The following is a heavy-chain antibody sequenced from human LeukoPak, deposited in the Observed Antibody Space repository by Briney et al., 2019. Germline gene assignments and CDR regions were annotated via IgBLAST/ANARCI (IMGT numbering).Heavy chain of an antibody. CDR3: ARDHYDILTGYYPDY. J-gene: IGHJ4*02. D-gene: IGHD3-9*01. CDR1: GYTFTSYG. Sequence: GASVKVSCKASGYTFTSYGISWVRQAPGQGLEWMGWISAYNGNTNYAQKLQGRVTMTTDTSTSTAYMELRSLRSDDTAVYYCARDHYDILTGYYPDYWGQGTLVTVSS. V-gene: IGHV1-18*04. CDR2: ISAYNGNT.